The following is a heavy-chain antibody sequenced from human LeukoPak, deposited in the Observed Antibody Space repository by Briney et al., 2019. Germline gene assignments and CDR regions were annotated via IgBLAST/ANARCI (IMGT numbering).Heavy chain of an antibody. CDR1: GFTFSSYG. CDR2: ISYDGSNK. Sequence: PGGSLRLSCAASGFTFSSYGMHWVRQAPGKGLEWVAVISYDGSNKYYADSVKGRFTISRDNSKNTLYLQMNSLRAEDTAVYYCAKFGRYCSSTSCFIDYWGQGTLVTVSS. V-gene: IGHV3-30*18. J-gene: IGHJ4*02. D-gene: IGHD2-2*01. CDR3: AKFGRYCSSTSCFIDY.